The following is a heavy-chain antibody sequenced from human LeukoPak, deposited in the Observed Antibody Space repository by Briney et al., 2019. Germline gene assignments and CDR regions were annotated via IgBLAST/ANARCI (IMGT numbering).Heavy chain of an antibody. V-gene: IGHV4-31*03. Sequence: PSETLSLTCTVFGGSISIGGYYWSWIRQHPGKGLEWIGYIYYSGSTYYNPSLKSRVTISVDTSKNQFSLKLSSVTAADTAVYYCARGCTSSWYYYFDYWGQGTLVTVSS. CDR3: ARGCTSSWYYYFDY. J-gene: IGHJ4*02. CDR2: IYYSGST. D-gene: IGHD6-13*01. CDR1: GGSISIGGYY.